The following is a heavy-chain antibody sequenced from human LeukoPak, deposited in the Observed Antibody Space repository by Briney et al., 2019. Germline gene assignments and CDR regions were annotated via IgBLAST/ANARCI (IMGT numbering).Heavy chain of an antibody. Sequence: GASVKVSCEASGGTFSSYAISWVRQAPGQGLEWMGGIIPIFGTANYAQKFQGRVTITADKSTSTAYMELSSLRSEDTAVYYCAREPYDSGSFRTDYYYMDVWGKGTTVTISS. CDR1: GGTFSSYA. V-gene: IGHV1-69*06. J-gene: IGHJ6*03. CDR2: IIPIFGTA. CDR3: AREPYDSGSFRTDYYYMDV. D-gene: IGHD3-10*01.